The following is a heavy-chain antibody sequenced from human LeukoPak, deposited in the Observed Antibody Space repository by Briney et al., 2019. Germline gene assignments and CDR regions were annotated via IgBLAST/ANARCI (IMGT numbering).Heavy chain of an antibody. CDR1: GFTFSDYY. CDR3: ARRAGAYSHPYDY. Sequence: GGSLRLSCAVSGFTFSDYYMSWIRQAPGKGLEWISYITSSGNIIYYADSVKGRFTISRDNAKNSLYLQMNSLRAEDTAVYYCARRAGAYSHPYDYWGQGTLVTVSS. V-gene: IGHV3-11*04. CDR2: ITSSGNII. D-gene: IGHD4/OR15-4a*01. J-gene: IGHJ4*02.